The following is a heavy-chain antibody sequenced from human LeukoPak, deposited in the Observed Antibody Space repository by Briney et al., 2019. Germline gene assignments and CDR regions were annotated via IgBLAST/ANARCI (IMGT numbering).Heavy chain of an antibody. CDR2: IYHSGST. Sequence: PSETLSLTCTVSGGSISSYYWSWIRQPPGKGLEWIGYIYHSGSTNYNPSLKSRVTISVDTSKNQFSLKLSSVTAADTAVCYCARNNDYGGFDYWGQGTLVTVSS. J-gene: IGHJ4*02. D-gene: IGHD4-23*01. CDR1: GGSISSYY. CDR3: ARNNDYGGFDY. V-gene: IGHV4-59*08.